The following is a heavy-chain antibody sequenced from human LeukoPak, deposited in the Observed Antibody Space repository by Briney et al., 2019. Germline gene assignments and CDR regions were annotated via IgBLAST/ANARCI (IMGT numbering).Heavy chain of an antibody. V-gene: IGHV3-48*02. CDR1: GFTLSTYS. J-gene: IGHJ4*02. D-gene: IGHD5-24*01. CDR2: ISSSSSTI. CDR3: ARASFQRWLQLGGD. Sequence: GESLRLSCTASGFTLSTYSMNWVRQAPGKGLEWVSYISSSSSTIYYADSVKGRFTISRDNAKNSLYLQMNSLRDEDTAVYYCARASFQRWLQLGGDWGQGALVTVSS.